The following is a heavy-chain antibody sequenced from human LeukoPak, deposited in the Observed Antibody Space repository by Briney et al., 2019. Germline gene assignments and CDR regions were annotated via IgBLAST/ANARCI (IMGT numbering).Heavy chain of an antibody. CDR1: GCTFSSYG. Sequence: PGRSLRLSCAASGCTFSSYGMHWVRQAPGKGLEWVAVISYDGSNKYYADSVKGRFTISRDNSKNTLYLQMNSLRAEDTAVYYCVKDSRYGARVFDYWGQGTLVTVSS. J-gene: IGHJ4*02. V-gene: IGHV3-30*18. CDR2: ISYDGSNK. CDR3: VKDSRYGARVFDY. D-gene: IGHD4/OR15-4a*01.